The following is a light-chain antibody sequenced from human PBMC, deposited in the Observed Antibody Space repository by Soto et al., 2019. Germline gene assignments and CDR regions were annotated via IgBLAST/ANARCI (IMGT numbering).Light chain of an antibody. Sequence: QFALTQPASVSGSPGQSITVSCTGSSTDVGGYNYVSWYQQHPGKAPKVMIYEVSNRPSGVSNRFSGSKSGNTASLTISGLQAEDEADYYCSSYTSSSTYVFGTGTKVTVL. V-gene: IGLV2-14*01. CDR1: STDVGGYNY. J-gene: IGLJ1*01. CDR2: EVS. CDR3: SSYTSSSTYV.